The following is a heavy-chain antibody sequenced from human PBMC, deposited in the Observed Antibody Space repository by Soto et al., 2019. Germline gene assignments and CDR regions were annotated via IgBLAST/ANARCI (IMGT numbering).Heavy chain of an antibody. CDR2: ISYDGSNK. V-gene: IGHV3-30-3*01. CDR3: ARGYSSSWYHFDY. Sequence: LRLSCAASGFTFSSYAMHWVRQAPGKGLEWVAVISYDGSNKYYADSVKGRFTISRDNSKNTLYLQMNSLRAEDTAVYYCARGYSSSWYHFDYWGQGTLVTVSS. CDR1: GFTFSSYA. D-gene: IGHD6-13*01. J-gene: IGHJ4*02.